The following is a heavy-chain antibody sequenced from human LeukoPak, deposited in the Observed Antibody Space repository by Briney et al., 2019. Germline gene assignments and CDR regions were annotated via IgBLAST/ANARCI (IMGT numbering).Heavy chain of an antibody. J-gene: IGHJ6*03. D-gene: IGHD3-10*01. V-gene: IGHV4-59*01. CDR1: GGSISNYY. CDR2: IYYSGST. CDR3: ARGQNDVYGSGIYYYYYYMDV. Sequence: PSETLSLTCTVSGGSISNYYWSWIRQPPGKGLEWIGYIYYSGSTNYNPSLKSRVTISVDTSKNQFSLKLSSVTAADTAVYYCARGQNDVYGSGIYYYYYYMDVWGKGTTVTVSS.